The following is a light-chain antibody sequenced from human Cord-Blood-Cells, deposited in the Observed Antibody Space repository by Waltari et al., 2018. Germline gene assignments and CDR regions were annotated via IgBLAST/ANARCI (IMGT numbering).Light chain of an antibody. Sequence: QSALTQPASVSGSPGQSITISCTGTSSDVGSYNLASWYQKHPGKAPKLMIYEGIKRPSGVSNRVSGSKSGNTASLTISGLQAEDEADYYCCSYAGSSTWVFGGGTKLTVL. CDR2: EGI. CDR3: CSYAGSSTWV. V-gene: IGLV2-23*01. J-gene: IGLJ3*02. CDR1: SSDVGSYNL.